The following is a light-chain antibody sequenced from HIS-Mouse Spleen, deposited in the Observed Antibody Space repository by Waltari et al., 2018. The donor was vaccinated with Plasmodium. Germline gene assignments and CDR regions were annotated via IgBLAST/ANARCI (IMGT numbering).Light chain of an antibody. CDR3: YSTDSSGNHRV. CDR2: EDS. Sequence: SYELTQPPSVSVSPGQTARITCSGDALPKKYAYWYQQKSGQAPVLVIYEDSKRPSGIPERCSDSGSGTMAALTIGGAQVEDEADYYCYSTDSSGNHRVFGGGTKLTVL. V-gene: IGLV3-10*01. J-gene: IGLJ3*02. CDR1: ALPKKY.